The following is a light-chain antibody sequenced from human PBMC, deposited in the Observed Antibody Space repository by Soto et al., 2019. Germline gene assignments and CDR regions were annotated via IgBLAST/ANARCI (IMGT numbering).Light chain of an antibody. V-gene: IGKV3-11*01. CDR3: QQRSNWPPIT. CDR2: DAS. Sequence: EIVLTQSPATLSLSPWERATLSCRASQSVSSYLAWYQQKPGQAPRLLIFDASSRAIGIPARFSGSGSGTDFTLTISSLEPEDSAVYYCQQRSNWPPITFGQGTRLEIK. J-gene: IGKJ5*01. CDR1: QSVSSY.